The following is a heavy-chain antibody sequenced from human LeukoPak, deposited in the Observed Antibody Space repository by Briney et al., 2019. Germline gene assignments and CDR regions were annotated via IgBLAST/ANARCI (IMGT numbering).Heavy chain of an antibody. Sequence: GGSLRLSCAASGFTFSSYAMSWVRQAPGKGLEWVSAISGSGGSTYYADSVKGRFTISRDNSKNTLYLQMNSLRAEDTAVYYRAKDDRGYSYGTHFDYWGQGTLVTVSS. D-gene: IGHD5-18*01. CDR2: ISGSGGST. J-gene: IGHJ4*02. CDR1: GFTFSSYA. V-gene: IGHV3-23*01. CDR3: AKDDRGYSYGTHFDY.